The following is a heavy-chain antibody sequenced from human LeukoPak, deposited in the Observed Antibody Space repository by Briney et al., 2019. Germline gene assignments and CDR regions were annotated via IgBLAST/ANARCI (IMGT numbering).Heavy chain of an antibody. CDR3: AKGVPGAELWLRNYFDY. D-gene: IGHD5-18*01. CDR2: INPNSGGT. CDR1: GYTFTGYY. Sequence: ASVKVSCKASGYTFTGYYMHWVRQAPGQGLEWMGWINPNSGGTNYAQKFQGRVTMTRDTSISTAYMELSRLRSDDTAVYYCAKGVPGAELWLRNYFDYWGQGTLVTVSS. V-gene: IGHV1-2*02. J-gene: IGHJ4*02.